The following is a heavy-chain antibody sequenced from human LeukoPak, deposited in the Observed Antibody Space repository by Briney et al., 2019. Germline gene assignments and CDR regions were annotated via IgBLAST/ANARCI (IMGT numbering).Heavy chain of an antibody. Sequence: GGSLRLSCAASGFTFSSYWMHWVRQAPGKGLVWVSRIDSDGSSTSYADSVKGRFTISRDNAKNTLYLQMNSLRAEDTAVYYCARVLQQLARPSDYWGQGTLVTVSS. CDR1: GFTFSSYW. J-gene: IGHJ4*02. V-gene: IGHV3-74*01. D-gene: IGHD6-13*01. CDR3: ARVLQQLARPSDY. CDR2: IDSDGSST.